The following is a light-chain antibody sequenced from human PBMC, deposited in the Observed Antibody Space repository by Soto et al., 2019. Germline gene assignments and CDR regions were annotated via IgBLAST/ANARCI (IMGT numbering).Light chain of an antibody. J-gene: IGKJ1*01. CDR3: HQYGSSPLP. V-gene: IGKV3-20*01. Sequence: EIALTQSPGTLSLSPGERATLSCRASQSVSSSYLAWYQQKPGQAPRLLIYGASSRATGIPDRFSGSGSGTDFTLTISRLEPEDFAVYYCHQYGSSPLPFGQGTKVDIK. CDR2: GAS. CDR1: QSVSSSY.